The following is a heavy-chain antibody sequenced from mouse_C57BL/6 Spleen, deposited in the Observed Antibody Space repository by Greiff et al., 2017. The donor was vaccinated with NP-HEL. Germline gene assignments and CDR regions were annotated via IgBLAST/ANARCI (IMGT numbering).Heavy chain of an antibody. CDR1: GYAFTNYL. CDR2: INPGSGGT. D-gene: IGHD2-4*01. V-gene: IGHV1-54*01. CDR3: ARYDYDGSYYAMDY. J-gene: IGHJ4*01. Sequence: QVHVKQSGAELVRPGTSVKVSCKASGYAFTNYLIEWVKQRPGQGLEWIGVINPGSGGTNYNEKFKGKATLTADKSSSTAYMQLSSLTSEDSAVYFCARYDYDGSYYAMDYWGQGTSVTVSS.